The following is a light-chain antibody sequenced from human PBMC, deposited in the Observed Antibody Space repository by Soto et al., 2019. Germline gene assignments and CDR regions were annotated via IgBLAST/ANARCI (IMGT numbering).Light chain of an antibody. CDR2: DVN. CDR1: SSDVGGYNS. CDR3: SSYTSSSTLV. Sequence: QSALTQPASVSGSPGQSIAISCTGTSSDVGGYNSVSWYQHHPGKAPKLMIYDVNYRPSGISDRFSGSKSGNTASLTISGLQAEDEADYYCSSYTSSSTLVFATGTKVTV. J-gene: IGLJ1*01. V-gene: IGLV2-14*03.